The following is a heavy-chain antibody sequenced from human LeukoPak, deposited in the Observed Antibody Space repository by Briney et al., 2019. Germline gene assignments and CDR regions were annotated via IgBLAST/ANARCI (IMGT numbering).Heavy chain of an antibody. D-gene: IGHD3-3*01. CDR3: ASTKRSYDFWSGEGGYYFDY. CDR2: IYHTGST. J-gene: IGHJ4*02. V-gene: IGHV4-38-2*01. CDR1: GYSINSSSY. Sequence: SETLSLTCAVSGYSINSSSYWGWIRQPPGKGLEWIGNIYHTGSTYYNPSLKSRVTISIDTSKNQFSLKLSSVTAADTAVYYCASTKRSYDFWSGEGGYYFDYWGQGTLVTVSS.